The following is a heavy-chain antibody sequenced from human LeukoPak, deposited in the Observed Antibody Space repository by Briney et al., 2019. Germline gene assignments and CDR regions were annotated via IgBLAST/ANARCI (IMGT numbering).Heavy chain of an antibody. J-gene: IGHJ4*02. CDR1: GLSVSSNY. CDR3: ARAPTGYNYGYGSEPCFDY. Sequence: GGSLRLSCVASGLSVSSNYMSWVRQAPGKGLEWVSVIYRDGSSYYAESVKGRFTISRDNSKNTLYIQMNSLRAEDTAVYYCARAPTGYNYGYGSEPCFDYWGQGSLVTVSS. CDR2: IYRDGSS. V-gene: IGHV3-66*01. D-gene: IGHD5-18*01.